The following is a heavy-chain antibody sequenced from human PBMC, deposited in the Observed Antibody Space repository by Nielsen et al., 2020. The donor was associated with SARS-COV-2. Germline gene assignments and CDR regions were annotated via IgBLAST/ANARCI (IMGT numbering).Heavy chain of an antibody. J-gene: IGHJ4*02. CDR1: GFTFSSYG. V-gene: IGHV3-33*08. CDR2: IWYDGSNK. Sequence: GESLKISCAASGFTFSSYGMHWVRQPPGKGLEWVAFIWYDGSNKDYADSVKGRFTISRDISKNTLHLQMNSLRAEDTAVYYCARGNGWGSYFDYWGQGTLVTVSS. CDR3: ARGNGWGSYFDY. D-gene: IGHD7-27*01.